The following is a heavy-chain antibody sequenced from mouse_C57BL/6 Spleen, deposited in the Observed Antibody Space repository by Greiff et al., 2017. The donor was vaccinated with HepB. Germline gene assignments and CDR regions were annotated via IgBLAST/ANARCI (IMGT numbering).Heavy chain of an antibody. Sequence: EVQLQQSGAELVRPGASVKLSCTASGFNIKDDYMHWVKQRPEPGLEWIGWIDPENGDTESASKFQGKASITADSSSNPAYLQRSSLTSEDTAVYYCTYDDDGLAYWGQGTLVTVSA. D-gene: IGHD2-4*01. CDR1: GFNIKDDY. J-gene: IGHJ3*01. CDR3: TYDDDGLAY. CDR2: IDPENGDT. V-gene: IGHV14-4*01.